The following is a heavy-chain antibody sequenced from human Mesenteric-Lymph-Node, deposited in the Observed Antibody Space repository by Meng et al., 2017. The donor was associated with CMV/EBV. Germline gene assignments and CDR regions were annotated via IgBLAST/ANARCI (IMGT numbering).Heavy chain of an antibody. CDR3: ARDVGGSQDS. CDR2: INPNSEET. V-gene: IGHV1-2*06. CDR1: WYTIPDYY. D-gene: IGHD3-16*01. J-gene: IGHJ4*02. Sequence: VSCQASWYTIPDYYIPWVRQAPGQGLEWMGRINPNSEETYYAQKFQGRVTVTRDTSISTAYIDVTRLISDDTAVYYCARDVGGSQDSWGQGTLVTVSS.